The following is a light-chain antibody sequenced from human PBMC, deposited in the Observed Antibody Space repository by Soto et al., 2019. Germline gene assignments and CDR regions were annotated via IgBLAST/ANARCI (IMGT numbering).Light chain of an antibody. CDR2: GAS. Sequence: ENVLTQSPGTLSLSPGERATLSCRASQYVSRSYLAWYQQKPGQGPRLLIYGASTRATGTPDRFSGSESGTDFTLTISRLEPEDFAVYYCQQYDTSPVTFGGGTKVDIK. CDR3: QQYDTSPVT. CDR1: QYVSRSY. V-gene: IGKV3-20*01. J-gene: IGKJ4*01.